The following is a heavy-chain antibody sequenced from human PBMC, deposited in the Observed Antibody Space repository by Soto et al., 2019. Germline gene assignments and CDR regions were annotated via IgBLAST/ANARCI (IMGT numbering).Heavy chain of an antibody. J-gene: IGHJ3*02. CDR1: GGTFSSYA. Sequence: ASVKVSCKASGGTFSSYAISWVRQAPGQGLEWMGGIIPIFGTANYAQKFQGRVTITADESTSTAYMELSSLRSEDTAVYYCARDPLCSGGSCPAEGAFDIWGQGTMVTVSS. CDR3: ARDPLCSGGSCPAEGAFDI. CDR2: IIPIFGTA. D-gene: IGHD2-15*01. V-gene: IGHV1-69*13.